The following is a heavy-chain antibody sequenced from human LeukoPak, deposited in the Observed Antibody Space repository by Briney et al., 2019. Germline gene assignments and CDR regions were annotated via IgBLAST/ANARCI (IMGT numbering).Heavy chain of an antibody. V-gene: IGHV3-74*01. CDR2: IKGDGSST. CDR1: GFTFSSYW. J-gene: IGHJ4*02. CDR3: ARDGYSFGHDFDY. D-gene: IGHD5-18*01. Sequence: GGSLRLSCAASGFTFSSYWLHWVRQTPGKGLVWVSRIKGDGSSTSYADSVKGRFTISRDNAKNTLYLQMNSLRAEDTAVYYCARDGYSFGHDFDYWGQGTLVTVSS.